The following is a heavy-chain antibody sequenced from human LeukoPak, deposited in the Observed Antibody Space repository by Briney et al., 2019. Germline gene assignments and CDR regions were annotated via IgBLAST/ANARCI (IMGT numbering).Heavy chain of an antibody. Sequence: GESLKISCKGSGYSFTSYWIGWVRQMPGKGLEWMGIIYPGDSDTRYSPSFQGQVTISADKSISTAYLQWSSLKASDTAMYHCARLHSNSQFDGTYGMDVWGQGTTVTVSS. J-gene: IGHJ6*02. CDR2: IYPGDSDT. CDR3: ARLHSNSQFDGTYGMDV. V-gene: IGHV5-51*01. CDR1: GYSFTSYW. D-gene: IGHD4-11*01.